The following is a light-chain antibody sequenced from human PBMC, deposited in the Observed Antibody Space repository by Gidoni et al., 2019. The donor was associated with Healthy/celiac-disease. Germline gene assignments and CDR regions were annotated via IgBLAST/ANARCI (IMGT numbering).Light chain of an antibody. CDR1: SLRSYY. V-gene: IGLV3-19*01. CDR2: GKN. J-gene: IGLJ2*01. CDR3: NSRDSSGNHVL. Sequence: SSELTHDPAVSVAFGQTVRITCQGDSLRSYYASWYQQKPGQAPVIVIYGKNNRPSGIPDRFSGSSSGNTASLTITGAQAEDEADYYCNSRDSSGNHVLFGGGTKLTVL.